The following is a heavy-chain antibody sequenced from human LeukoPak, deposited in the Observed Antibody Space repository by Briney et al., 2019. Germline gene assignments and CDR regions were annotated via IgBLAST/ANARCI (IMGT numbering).Heavy chain of an antibody. CDR1: GGSISSYY. Sequence: PSETLSLTRTVSGGSISSYYWSWIRQPPGKGLEWIGYIYYTGSTNYNPSLKSRVTISVDTSKNQFSLKLGSVTAADTAVYYCVRGGDLLFGKYYFDYWGQGTLVTVSS. CDR2: IYYTGST. V-gene: IGHV4-59*01. D-gene: IGHD2-21*01. CDR3: VRGGDLLFGKYYFDY. J-gene: IGHJ4*02.